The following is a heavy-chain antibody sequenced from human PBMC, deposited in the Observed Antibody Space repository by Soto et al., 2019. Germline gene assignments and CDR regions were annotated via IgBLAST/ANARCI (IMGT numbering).Heavy chain of an antibody. V-gene: IGHV4-59*01. D-gene: IGHD3-16*01. CDR2: IYYSGST. Sequence: SETLSLTCTVSGGSISSYYWSWIRQPPGKGLEWIGYIYYSGSTNYSPSLKSRVTISVDTSKNQFSLKLSSVTAADTAVYYCARRYGGNFDYWGQGTLVTVSS. CDR3: ARRYGGNFDY. CDR1: GGSISSYY. J-gene: IGHJ4*02.